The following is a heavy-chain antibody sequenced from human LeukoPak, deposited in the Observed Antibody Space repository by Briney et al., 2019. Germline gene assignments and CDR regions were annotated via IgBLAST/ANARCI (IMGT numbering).Heavy chain of an antibody. J-gene: IGHJ4*02. CDR2: ISGSRGST. Sequence: PGGSLRLSCAASGFTFSTYAMSWVRQAPRKGLEWVSSISGSRGSTYYTDSVKGRFTISRDNSKNTLHLQMNSLRVEGTAVYYCAKDGKMTDYWGQGTLVTVSS. D-gene: IGHD1-26*01. V-gene: IGHV3-23*01. CDR3: AKDGKMTDY. CDR1: GFTFSTYA.